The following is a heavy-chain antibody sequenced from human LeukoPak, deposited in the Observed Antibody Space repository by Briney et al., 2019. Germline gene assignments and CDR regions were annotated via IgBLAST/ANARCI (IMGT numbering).Heavy chain of an antibody. CDR2: IYYSGST. Sequence: PSETLSLTCTLSGGSIISYYWSWIRQTPGKGLEWIGDIYYSGSTNYNPSLKSRVTMSVDTSKNQFSLKLNSVTAADTAVYYCARDDHYDHCIDIWGQGTTVTVS. CDR1: GGSIISYY. V-gene: IGHV4-59*01. J-gene: IGHJ3*02. D-gene: IGHD3-16*01. CDR3: ARDDHYDHCIDI.